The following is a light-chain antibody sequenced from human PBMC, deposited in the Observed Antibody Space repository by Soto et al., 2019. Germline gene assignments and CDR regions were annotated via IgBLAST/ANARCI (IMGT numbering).Light chain of an antibody. CDR1: QSISSW. Sequence: DIQMTQSPSTLSASVGDRVTITCRASQSISSWLAWYQQKPGKAPKLLIYKASSLESGVPSRFRGSGSGTEYPLTISRLQPDDFATYYCQQYNRYSPYTLGHGTKMEIK. V-gene: IGKV1-5*03. J-gene: IGKJ2*01. CDR2: KAS. CDR3: QQYNRYSPYT.